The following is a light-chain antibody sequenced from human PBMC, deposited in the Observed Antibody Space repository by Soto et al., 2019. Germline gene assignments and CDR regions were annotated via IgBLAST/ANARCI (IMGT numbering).Light chain of an antibody. CDR1: QSASSY. Sequence: EIVLTQSPATLSLSPGQRATLSCRASQSASSYLAWYQQKPGQAPRLLISDESNRASGIPARFSGSGSGTDFTLTISSLEPEDFAVYYCQQRTHSPLTFGGGTKVEIK. J-gene: IGKJ4*01. V-gene: IGKV3-11*01. CDR2: DES. CDR3: QQRTHSPLT.